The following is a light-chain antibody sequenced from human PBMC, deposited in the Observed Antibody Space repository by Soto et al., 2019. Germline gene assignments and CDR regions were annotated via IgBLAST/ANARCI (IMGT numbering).Light chain of an antibody. CDR3: QHYNKWPLT. J-gene: IGKJ4*01. V-gene: IGKV3-15*01. Sequence: EIVMTQSPATLSVSPGERATLSCRASQSIRGSLAWYQQKPGQAPRLLIYDASTGATGIPARFSGSGSGTEFTLTISSLKSEDFAVYYCQHYNKWPLTFGGGTKVEFK. CDR2: DAS. CDR1: QSIRGS.